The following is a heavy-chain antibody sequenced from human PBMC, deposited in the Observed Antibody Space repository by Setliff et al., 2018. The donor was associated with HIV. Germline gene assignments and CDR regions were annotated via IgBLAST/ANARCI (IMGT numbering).Heavy chain of an antibody. CDR3: ARTQDRYYYYYYMDV. Sequence: GGSLRLSCAASGFTFSPYWMHWVRQAPGKGLVWVSRINSGGSTYYADSVKGRFTISRDNSKNTLYLQMNSLRAEDTAVYYCARTQDRYYYYYYMDVWGKGTTVTVSS. V-gene: IGHV3-53*01. CDR2: INSGGST. CDR1: GFTFSPYW. J-gene: IGHJ6*03.